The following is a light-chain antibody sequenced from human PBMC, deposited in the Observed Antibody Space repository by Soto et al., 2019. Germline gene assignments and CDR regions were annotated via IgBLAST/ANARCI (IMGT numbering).Light chain of an antibody. Sequence: EIMMTQSPATLSVSPGDRATLSCRASQSVSRNLAWYQQKPGQAPRLLIYGASIRATGIPPRFSGSGSGTDFTLTISSLQSEDFAVYYWQQYEKVLQDTFGQGSKLEIK. V-gene: IGKV3-15*01. J-gene: IGKJ2*01. CDR1: QSVSRN. CDR3: QQYEKVLQDT. CDR2: GAS.